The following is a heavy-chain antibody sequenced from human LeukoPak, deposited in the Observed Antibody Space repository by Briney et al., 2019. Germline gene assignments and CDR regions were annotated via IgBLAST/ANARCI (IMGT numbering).Heavy chain of an antibody. CDR1: GYTFTSYG. CDR2: ISAYNGNT. Sequence: ASVKVSCKASGYTFTSYGISWVRQAPGQGLEWMGWISAYNGNTNYAQKLQGRVTMTTDTSTSTAYMELRSLRSDDTAVYYCAREYYYGSGSYLPRLVYYGMDVWGQGTTVTVSS. J-gene: IGHJ6*02. V-gene: IGHV1-18*01. CDR3: AREYYYGSGSYLPRLVYYGMDV. D-gene: IGHD3-10*01.